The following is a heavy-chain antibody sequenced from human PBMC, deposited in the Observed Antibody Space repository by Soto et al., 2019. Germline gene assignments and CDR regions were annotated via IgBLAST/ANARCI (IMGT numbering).Heavy chain of an antibody. J-gene: IGHJ4*02. Sequence: QVQLVESGGGVVQPGRSLRLSCAASGFTFSSYGMHWVRQAPGKGLEWVAVIWYDGSNKYYADSVKGRFTISRDNSENTLYRQMNSLRAEDTAVYYCARDRSYYDILTGYYNSGLGYWGQGTLVTVSS. D-gene: IGHD3-9*01. CDR3: ARDRSYYDILTGYYNSGLGY. V-gene: IGHV3-33*01. CDR2: IWYDGSNK. CDR1: GFTFSSYG.